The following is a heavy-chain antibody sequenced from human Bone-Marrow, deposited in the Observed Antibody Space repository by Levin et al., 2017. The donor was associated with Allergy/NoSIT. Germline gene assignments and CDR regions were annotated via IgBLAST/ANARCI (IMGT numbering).Heavy chain of an antibody. CDR3: ARRYDYVWGSYTFWFDP. D-gene: IGHD3-16*01. CDR2: INHSGST. J-gene: IGHJ5*02. Sequence: SETLSLTCAVYGGSFSGYYWSWIRQPPGKGLEWIGEINHSGSTNYNPSLKSRVTISVDTSKNQFSLKLSSVTAADTAVYYCARRYDYVWGSYTFWFDPWGQGTLVTVSS. V-gene: IGHV4-34*01. CDR1: GGSFSGYY.